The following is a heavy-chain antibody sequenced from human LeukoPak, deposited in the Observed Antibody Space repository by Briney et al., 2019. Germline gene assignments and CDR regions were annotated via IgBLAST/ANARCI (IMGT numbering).Heavy chain of an antibody. CDR1: GGSFSGYY. CDR3: ARHPPPRITMVRGVRRGFDP. CDR2: INHSGST. V-gene: IGHV4-34*01. D-gene: IGHD3-10*01. Sequence: SETLSLTCAVYGGSFSGYYWSWIRQPPGKGLEWSGEINHSGSTNYNPSLKSRVTISVDTSKNQFSLKLSSVTAADTAVYYCARHPPPRITMVRGVRRGFDPWGQGTLVTVSS. J-gene: IGHJ5*02.